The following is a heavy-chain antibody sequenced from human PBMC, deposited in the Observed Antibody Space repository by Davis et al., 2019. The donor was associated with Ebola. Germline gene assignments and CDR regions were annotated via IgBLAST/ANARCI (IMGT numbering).Heavy chain of an antibody. D-gene: IGHD3-22*01. J-gene: IGHJ4*02. CDR1: GFTFINAW. V-gene: IGHV3-15*01. CDR3: STESSSGDSDY. CDR2: IKGKADGETT. Sequence: GESLKISCTASGFTFINAWVNWVRQAPGKGREWIGCIKGKADGETTDYAAPVRGRFTITRDSKNTLSLQMNGLKTEDTAVYYCSTESSSGDSDYWGQGTLVTVSP.